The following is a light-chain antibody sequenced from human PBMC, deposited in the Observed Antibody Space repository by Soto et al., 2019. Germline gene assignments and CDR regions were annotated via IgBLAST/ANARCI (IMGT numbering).Light chain of an antibody. J-gene: IGKJ1*01. Sequence: EIVLTPSPGMLSLSPGERATLSCRASQSITSNVLAWYQQKPGEAPRLLISGASTRAPGIPDRFSGSGSGKDFSLTISRLEPEDFAVYYCQQCSGSPWTFGRGTKVDIK. V-gene: IGKV3-20*01. CDR1: QSITSNV. CDR2: GAS. CDR3: QQCSGSPWT.